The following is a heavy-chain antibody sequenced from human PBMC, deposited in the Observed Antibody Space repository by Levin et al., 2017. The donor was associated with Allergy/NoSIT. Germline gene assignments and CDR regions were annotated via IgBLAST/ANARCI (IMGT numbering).Heavy chain of an antibody. CDR2: IDWDDDK. CDR3: ARIGADPGAFDI. D-gene: IGHD1-26*01. J-gene: IGHJ3*02. V-gene: IGHV2-70*01. CDR1: GFSLSTSGMC. Sequence: SQTLSLTCTFSGFSLSTSGMCVSWIRQPPGKALEWLALIDWDDDKYYSTSLKTRLTISKDTSKNQVVLTMTNMDPVDTATYYCARIGADPGAFDIWGQGTMVTVSS.